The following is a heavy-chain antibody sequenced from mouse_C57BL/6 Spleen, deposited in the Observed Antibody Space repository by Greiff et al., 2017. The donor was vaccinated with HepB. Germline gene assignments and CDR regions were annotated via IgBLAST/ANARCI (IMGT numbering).Heavy chain of an antibody. Sequence: EVQLQESGPELVKPGASVKISCKASGYSFTDYNMNWVKQSNGKSLEWIGVINPNYGTTSYNQKFKGKATLTVDQSSSTAYMQLNSLTSEDSAVYYCARGGDIRLRYPAWFAYWGQGTLVTVSA. V-gene: IGHV1-39*01. CDR3: ARGGDIRLRYPAWFAY. D-gene: IGHD1-1*01. CDR1: GYSFTDYN. CDR2: INPNYGTT. J-gene: IGHJ3*01.